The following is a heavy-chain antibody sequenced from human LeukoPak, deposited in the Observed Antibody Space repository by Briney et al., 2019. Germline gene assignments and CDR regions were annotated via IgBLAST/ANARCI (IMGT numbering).Heavy chain of an antibody. J-gene: IGHJ6*03. CDR2: IIPIFGTA. CDR1: GGTFSSYA. CDR3: ARAVVLAAAMYLPWPWGYYYMDV. D-gene: IGHD2-2*01. V-gene: IGHV1-69*05. Sequence: GASVKVSCKASGGTFSSYAISWVRQAPGQGLEWMGGIIPIFGTANYAQKFQGRVTITTDESTSTAYMELRSLRSDDTAVYYCARAVVLAAAMYLPWPWGYYYMDVWGKGTTVTVSS.